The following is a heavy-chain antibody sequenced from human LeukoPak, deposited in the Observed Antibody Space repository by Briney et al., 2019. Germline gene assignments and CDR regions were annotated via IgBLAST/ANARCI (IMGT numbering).Heavy chain of an antibody. V-gene: IGHV3-23*01. Sequence: GGSLRLSCAASGFTFSSYAMNWVRQAPGKGLEWVSVISGSGGSTYYADSVKGRFTISRDNSKSTLCLQMNSLRAEDTAVYYCAKQLGYCSDGSCYFPYWGQGTLVTVSS. J-gene: IGHJ4*02. CDR2: ISGSGGST. CDR3: AKQLGYCSDGSCYFPY. CDR1: GFTFSSYA. D-gene: IGHD2-15*01.